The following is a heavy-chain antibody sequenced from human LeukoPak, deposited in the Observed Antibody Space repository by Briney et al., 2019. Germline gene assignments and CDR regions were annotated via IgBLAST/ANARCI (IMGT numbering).Heavy chain of an antibody. D-gene: IGHD3-3*01. CDR1: GYTFTSNY. CDR3: ARAPNYDFWSAFMEYNYYYGMDV. V-gene: IGHV1-46*01. Sequence: ASVKVSCKASGYTFTSNYIHWVRQAPGQGLEWMGIINPSGGSTSYAQKFQGRVTMTRDTSTSTVYMELSSLRSEDTAVYYCARAPNYDFWSAFMEYNYYYGMDVWGQGTTVTVSS. CDR2: INPSGGST. J-gene: IGHJ6*02.